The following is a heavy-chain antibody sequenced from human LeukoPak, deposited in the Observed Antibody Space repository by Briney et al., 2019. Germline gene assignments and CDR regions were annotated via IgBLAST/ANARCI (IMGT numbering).Heavy chain of an antibody. CDR3: ARGSEFWSGFMGY. D-gene: IGHD3-3*01. CDR1: GCTFSSYA. CDR2: ISYDGSNK. J-gene: IGHJ4*02. Sequence: GGSLRLSCAASGCTFSSYAMHWVRQAPGKGLEWVAVISYDGSNKYYADSVKGRFTISRDNSKNTLYLQMNSLRAEDTAVYYCARGSEFWSGFMGYWGQGTLVTVSS. V-gene: IGHV3-30*01.